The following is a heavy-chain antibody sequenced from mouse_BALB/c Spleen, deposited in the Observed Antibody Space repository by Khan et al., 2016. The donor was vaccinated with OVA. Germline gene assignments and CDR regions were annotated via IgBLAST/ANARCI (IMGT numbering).Heavy chain of an antibody. V-gene: IGHV1-77*01. CDR1: GYTFTDYY. Sequence: QVQLKQSGAELARPGASVKLSCKASGYTFTDYYINWVKQRTGQGLEWIGEIYPGSGNTYYNEKFKGKATLTADKSSSTAYMQRSSLTSEDSAVFFCARRNYFGYTFAYWGQGTLVTVSA. J-gene: IGHJ3*01. CDR2: IYPGSGNT. D-gene: IGHD1-2*01. CDR3: ARRNYFGYTFAY.